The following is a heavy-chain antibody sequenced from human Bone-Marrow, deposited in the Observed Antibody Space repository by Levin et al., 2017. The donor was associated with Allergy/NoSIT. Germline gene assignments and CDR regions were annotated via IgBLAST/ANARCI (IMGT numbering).Heavy chain of an antibody. CDR2: ISDDSSFI. Sequence: PGGSLRLSCAASEFTFSRYSMNWVRQAPGKGLEWVSSISDDSSFIFCADSLKGRFTISRDNAKNSLYLQINSLRAEDTAVYYCARASLTGAKYGFDVWGQGTTVTVSS. CDR3: ARASLTGAKYGFDV. D-gene: IGHD1-20*01. CDR1: EFTFSRYS. V-gene: IGHV3-21*01. J-gene: IGHJ6*02.